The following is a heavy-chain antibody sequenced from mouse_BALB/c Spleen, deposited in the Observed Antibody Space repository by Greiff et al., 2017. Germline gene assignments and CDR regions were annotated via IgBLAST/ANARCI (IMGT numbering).Heavy chain of an antibody. Sequence: EVQLQESGPGLVKPSQSLSLTCTVSGYSITSDYAWNWIRQFPGNQLEWMGYISYSGSTSYNPSLKSRISITRDTSKNQFFLQLNSVTTEDTATYDCAREGDYGSWFAYWGQGTLVTVSA. D-gene: IGHD1-1*01. CDR3: AREGDYGSWFAY. V-gene: IGHV3-2*02. CDR1: GYSITSDYA. J-gene: IGHJ3*01. CDR2: ISYSGST.